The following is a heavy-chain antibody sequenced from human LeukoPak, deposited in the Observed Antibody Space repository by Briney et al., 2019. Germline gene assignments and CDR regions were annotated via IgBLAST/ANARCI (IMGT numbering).Heavy chain of an antibody. D-gene: IGHD1-26*01. V-gene: IGHV1-46*01. Sequence: GASVKVSCRVSGYTFTSYYMHWVRQAPGQGLEWMGIINPSGGSTSYAQKFQGRVTMTRDTSISTAYMELSRLRSDDTAVYYCARREGIVGATRFDYWGQGTLVTVSS. J-gene: IGHJ4*02. CDR3: ARREGIVGATRFDY. CDR2: INPSGGST. CDR1: GYTFTSYY.